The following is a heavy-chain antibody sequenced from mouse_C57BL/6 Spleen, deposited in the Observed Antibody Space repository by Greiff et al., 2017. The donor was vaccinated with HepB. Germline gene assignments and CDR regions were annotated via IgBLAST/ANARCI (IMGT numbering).Heavy chain of an antibody. CDR2: IHPSDSDT. CDR1: GYTFTSYW. CDR3: AIPSHYGNYAMDY. Sequence: QVQLQQSGAELVKPGASVKVSCKASGYTFTSYWMHWVKQRPGQGLEWIGRIHPSDSDTNYNQKFKGKATLTVDQSSSTAYMQLSSLTSEDSAVYYCAIPSHYGNYAMDYWGQGTSVTVSS. V-gene: IGHV1-74*01. J-gene: IGHJ4*01. D-gene: IGHD2-1*01.